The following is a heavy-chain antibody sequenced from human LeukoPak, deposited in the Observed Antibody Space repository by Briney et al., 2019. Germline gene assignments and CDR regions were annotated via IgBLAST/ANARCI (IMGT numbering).Heavy chain of an antibody. J-gene: IGHJ4*02. D-gene: IGHD3-10*01. CDR3: ARALRLLWFGELSPPDY. CDR2: IYPGDSDT. V-gene: IGHV5-51*01. Sequence: GESLKISCKGSGYSFTSYWIGWVRQMPGKGLEWMGIIYPGDSDTRYSPSFQGQVTISADKSIGTAYLQWSSLKASDTAMYYCARALRLLWFGELSPPDYWGQGTLVTVSS. CDR1: GYSFTSYW.